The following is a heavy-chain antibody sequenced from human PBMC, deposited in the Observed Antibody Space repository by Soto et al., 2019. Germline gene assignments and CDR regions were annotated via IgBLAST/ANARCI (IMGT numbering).Heavy chain of an antibody. CDR2: ISSSSTYI. CDR1: GFTCSSYT. CDR3: ARSSAVAGSRFDY. V-gene: IGHV3-21*01. J-gene: IGHJ4*02. Sequence: EVQLVESGGGLVKPGGSLRLSCAASGFTCSSYTMNWVRQAPGKGLEWVSSISSSSTYIYYADSVKGRFTISRDNAKNSLYLQMNSLRAEDTAMYYCARSSAVAGSRFDYWGQGTLVTVSS. D-gene: IGHD6-19*01.